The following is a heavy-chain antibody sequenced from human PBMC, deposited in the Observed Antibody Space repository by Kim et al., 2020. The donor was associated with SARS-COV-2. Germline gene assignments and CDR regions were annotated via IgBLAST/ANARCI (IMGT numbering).Heavy chain of an antibody. CDR1: GYTFTSYA. J-gene: IGHJ5*01. D-gene: IGHD3-10*01. CDR2: INAGNGHT. CDR3: ARWNSVVWGLIITFWFDA. V-gene: IGHV1-3*01. Sequence: ASVKVSCKASGYTFTSYAMQWVRQAPGQRLEWMGWINAGNGHTKYSQTFQGRVTITKDTSASTVYMELSSLRSEDTAVYYCARWNSVVWGLIITFWFDAW.